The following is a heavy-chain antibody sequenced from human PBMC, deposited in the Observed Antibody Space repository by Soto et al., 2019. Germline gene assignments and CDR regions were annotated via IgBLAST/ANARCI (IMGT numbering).Heavy chain of an antibody. CDR2: TSYDGNNK. Sequence: QLQLVESGGGVVQPGTSLRLSCTAAGFMFKSYVMHWVRQAPGKGLERVALTSYDGNNKYYGDSVKGRFTVSRDNSKNTLHLQMDSLRPEDTALYYCARLGTTGGFDLWGQGNLVSVSS. CDR3: ARLGTTGGFDL. V-gene: IGHV3-30*19. J-gene: IGHJ4*02. D-gene: IGHD3-16*01. CDR1: GFMFKSYV.